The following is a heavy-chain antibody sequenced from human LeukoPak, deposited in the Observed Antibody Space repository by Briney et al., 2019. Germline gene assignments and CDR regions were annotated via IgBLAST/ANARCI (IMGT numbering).Heavy chain of an antibody. CDR2: IRSKDNDGTT. Sequence: GGSLRLSCTASGFTFGDYAISWVRQAPGQGLEWLGFIRSKDNDGTTAYAASVEGRFIISRDDSKSIAYLQMNDLKTDDTAVYYCTRDRWGGGYTSLGMDVWGKGTTVTISS. J-gene: IGHJ6*04. D-gene: IGHD5-12*01. V-gene: IGHV3-49*04. CDR1: GFTFGDYA. CDR3: TRDRWGGGYTSLGMDV.